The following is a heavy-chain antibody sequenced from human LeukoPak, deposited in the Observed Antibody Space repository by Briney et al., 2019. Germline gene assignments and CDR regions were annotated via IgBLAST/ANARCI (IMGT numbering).Heavy chain of an antibody. Sequence: GGSLRLSCAASGFTFSTYWMHWVRQAPGKGLVWVSRINTDGSNTNYADSVKGRFTISRDNAENTLYLQMNSLRAEDTAVYYCARGAGGSSSWSTIRYFDCWGQGTLVTVSS. V-gene: IGHV3-74*01. J-gene: IGHJ4*02. D-gene: IGHD6-13*01. CDR1: GFTFSTYW. CDR3: ARGAGGSSSWSTIRYFDC. CDR2: INTDGSNT.